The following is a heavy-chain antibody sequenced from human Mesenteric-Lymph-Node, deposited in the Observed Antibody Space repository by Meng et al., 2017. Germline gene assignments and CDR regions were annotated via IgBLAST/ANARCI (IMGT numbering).Heavy chain of an antibody. J-gene: IGHJ4*02. CDR2: INHSGST. CDR3: ARGRGYGDYGSLY. CDR1: GGSFSGYY. V-gene: IGHV4-34*01. Sequence: QGHLRQWGAGLLKPSETLSLTCAVYGGSFSGYYWSWIRQPPGKGLEWIGEINHSGSTNYNPSLKSRVTISVDTSKNQFSLKLSSVTAADTAVYYCARGRGYGDYGSLYWGQGTLVTVSS. D-gene: IGHD4-17*01.